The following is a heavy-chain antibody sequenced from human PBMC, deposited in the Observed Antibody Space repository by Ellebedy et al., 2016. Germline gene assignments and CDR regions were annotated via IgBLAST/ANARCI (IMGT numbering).Heavy chain of an antibody. CDR2: INQDGSAK. Sequence: GESLKISCAASGFTFSSYWMSWVRQAPGKGLEWVANINQDGSAKHFVDSVKGRFTISRDDATNSVYLQMDNLRAEDTAVYYCARDPAAAPYFDYWGQGALVTVSS. CDR1: GFTFSSYW. J-gene: IGHJ4*02. V-gene: IGHV3-7*04. D-gene: IGHD6-13*01. CDR3: ARDPAAAPYFDY.